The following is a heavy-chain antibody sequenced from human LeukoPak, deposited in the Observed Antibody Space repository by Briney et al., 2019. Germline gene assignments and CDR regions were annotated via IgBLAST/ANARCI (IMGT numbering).Heavy chain of an antibody. Sequence: GGSLRLSCAASGFTFSSYAMSWVRQAPGKGLEWVSAISGSGGSTYYADSVKGRFTISRDNSKNTLYLQMNSLRAEDTAVYYCARSKKLWFGELLEGNNFDYWGQGTLVTVSS. J-gene: IGHJ4*02. V-gene: IGHV3-23*01. CDR3: ARSKKLWFGELLEGNNFDY. D-gene: IGHD3-10*01. CDR2: ISGSGGST. CDR1: GFTFSSYA.